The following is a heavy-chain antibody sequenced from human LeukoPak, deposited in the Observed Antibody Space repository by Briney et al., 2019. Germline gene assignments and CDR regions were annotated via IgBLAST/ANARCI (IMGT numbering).Heavy chain of an antibody. V-gene: IGHV4-59*01. J-gene: IGHJ3*02. CDR1: AESFSSNY. D-gene: IGHD4-17*01. Sequence: SETLSLTCAVSAESFSSNYWTWIRQPPGKGLEWIGYISYIGSTNYNPSLKSRVTISIDTSKNQFSLKLTSVPAADSAVYYCARDLVTVTKGFDIWGQGTMVSVSS. CDR2: ISYIGST. CDR3: ARDLVTVTKGFDI.